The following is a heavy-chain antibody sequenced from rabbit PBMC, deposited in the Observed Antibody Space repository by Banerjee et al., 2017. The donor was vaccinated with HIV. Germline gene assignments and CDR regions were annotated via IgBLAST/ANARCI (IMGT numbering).Heavy chain of an antibody. CDR1: GFSFSSSYY. Sequence: QEQLEESGGGLVKPEGSLTLTCTASGFSFSSSYYMCWVRQAPGKGLQWIACINAVTGKAVYATWVKGRFTFSKTSSTTVTLQMTSLTAADTATYFCARDTSSSFSSYGMDLWGPGTLVTVS. CDR3: ARDTSSSFSSYGMDL. V-gene: IGHV1S45*01. D-gene: IGHD1-1*01. CDR2: INAVTGKA. J-gene: IGHJ6*01.